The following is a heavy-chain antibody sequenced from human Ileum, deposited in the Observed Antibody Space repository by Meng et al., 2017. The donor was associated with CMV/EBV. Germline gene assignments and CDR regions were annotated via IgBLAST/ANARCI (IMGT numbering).Heavy chain of an antibody. D-gene: IGHD3-3*01. CDR3: ARTSITIFEVVIIPMFDP. Sequence: ASVKVSCKASGYTFTSYGISRVRQAPGQGLEWMGWISAYNGNTNYAQKLQGRVTMTTDTSTSTAYMELRSLRSDDTAVYYCARTSITIFEVVIIPMFDPWGQGTLVTVSS. CDR1: GYTFTSYG. CDR2: ISAYNGNT. J-gene: IGHJ5*02. V-gene: IGHV1-18*01.